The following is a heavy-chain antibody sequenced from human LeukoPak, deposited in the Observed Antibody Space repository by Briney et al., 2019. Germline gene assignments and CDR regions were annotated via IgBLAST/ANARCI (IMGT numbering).Heavy chain of an antibody. CDR2: INHSGST. Sequence: SETLSLTCAVYGGSFSGYYWSWIRQPPGKGLEWIGEINHSGSTNYNPSLKSRVTISVDTSKNQFSLKLSSVTAADTAVYYCARVRTRGDRKYYFDCWGQGTLVTVSS. J-gene: IGHJ4*02. CDR1: GGSFSGYY. V-gene: IGHV4-34*01. CDR3: ARVRTRGDRKYYFDC. D-gene: IGHD3-16*01.